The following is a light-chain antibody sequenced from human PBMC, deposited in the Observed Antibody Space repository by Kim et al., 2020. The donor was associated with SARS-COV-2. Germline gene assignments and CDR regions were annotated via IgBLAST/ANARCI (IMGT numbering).Light chain of an antibody. CDR2: DAS. Sequence: LSLSPGKRATLSCRASQSVSSYLAWYQQKPGQAPRLLIYDASNRATGIPARLSGSGSGTDFTLTISSLEPEDFAVYYCQQRSNWYTFGQGTKLEIK. CDR1: QSVSSY. J-gene: IGKJ2*01. V-gene: IGKV3-11*01. CDR3: QQRSNWYT.